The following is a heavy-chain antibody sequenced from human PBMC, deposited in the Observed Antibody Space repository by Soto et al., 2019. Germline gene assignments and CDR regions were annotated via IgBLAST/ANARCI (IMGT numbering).Heavy chain of an antibody. D-gene: IGHD5-18*01. CDR3: ARARMQLWPNYYDDGLDV. CDR2: IYSGGST. V-gene: IGHV3-66*01. CDR1: GLTVSTNF. J-gene: IGHJ6*02. Sequence: GGSLRLSCAASGLTVSTNFMTWVRQAPGKGLEWVSVIYSGGSTFYADSVKGRFTITRDNSKNTLYFQMNSLRVEDTAVYYCARARMQLWPNYYDDGLDVWGQGTTVTVSS.